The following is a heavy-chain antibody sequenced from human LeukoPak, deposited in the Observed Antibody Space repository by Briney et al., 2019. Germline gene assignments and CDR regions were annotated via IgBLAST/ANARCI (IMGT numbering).Heavy chain of an antibody. V-gene: IGHV4-34*01. J-gene: IGHJ4*02. CDR1: GGSFSGYY. CDR3: ARGPRYSGSYYGY. Sequence: SSETLSLTCAVYGGSFSGYYWSWIRQPPGKGLEWIGEINHSGSTSYNPSLKSRVTISVDTSKNQFSLKLSSVTAADTAVYYCARGPRYSGSYYGYWGQGTLVTVSS. CDR2: INHSGST. D-gene: IGHD1-26*01.